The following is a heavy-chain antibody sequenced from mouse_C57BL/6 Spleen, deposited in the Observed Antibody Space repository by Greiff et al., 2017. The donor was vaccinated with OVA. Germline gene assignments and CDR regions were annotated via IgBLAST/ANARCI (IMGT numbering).Heavy chain of an antibody. Sequence: EVKLVESGGGLVKPGGSLKLSCAASGFTFSSYAMSWVSQTPEKRLEWVATISAGGSYTYYPDNVKGRFTISRDTAKNNLYLYMSHLRSEDTAMYYCASIYYYYDGVTTWYFDYWGQGTTLTVSS. CDR1: GFTFSSYA. V-gene: IGHV5-4*03. CDR2: ISAGGSYT. D-gene: IGHD2-4*01. J-gene: IGHJ2*01. CDR3: ASIYYYYDGVTTWYFDY.